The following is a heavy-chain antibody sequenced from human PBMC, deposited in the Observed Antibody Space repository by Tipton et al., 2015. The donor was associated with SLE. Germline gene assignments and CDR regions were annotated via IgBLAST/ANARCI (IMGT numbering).Heavy chain of an antibody. J-gene: IGHJ4*02. CDR2: ISYDGNNK. CDR3: AKDAEFQMVSGYYLDN. V-gene: IGHV3-30*18. Sequence: RSLRLSCAASGFTFSSYDMHWVRQAPGKGLEWVALISYDGNNKYYVDSMKGRFTISRDNSKNTLYLQMNSLRPDDTALYYCAKDAEFQMVSGYYLDNWGQGTLVTVSP. D-gene: IGHD6-25*01. CDR1: GFTFSSYD.